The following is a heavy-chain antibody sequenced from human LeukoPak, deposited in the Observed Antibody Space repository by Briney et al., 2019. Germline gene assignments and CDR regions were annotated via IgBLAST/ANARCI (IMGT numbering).Heavy chain of an antibody. D-gene: IGHD3-22*01. J-gene: IGHJ4*02. CDR2: ISGSGGST. CDR3: AKDKEGGYYDSSGVFDY. CDR1: GFTFTSYA. Sequence: GGSLRLSCAASGFTFTSYAMSWVRQAPGKGLEWVSAISGSGGSTYYADSVKGRFTISRDNSKNTLYLQMNSLRAEDTAVYYCAKDKEGGYYDSSGVFDYWGQGTLVTVSS. V-gene: IGHV3-23*01.